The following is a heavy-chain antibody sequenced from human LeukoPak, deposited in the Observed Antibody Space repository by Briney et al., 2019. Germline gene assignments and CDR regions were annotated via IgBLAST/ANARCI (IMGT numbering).Heavy chain of an antibody. V-gene: IGHV6-1*01. D-gene: IGHD3-9*01. CDR3: ARGGYDILTGYSPNNWFDP. J-gene: IGHJ5*02. CDR1: GDSVSSNSAA. Sequence: SQTLSLTCVISGDSVSSNSAAWNWIRQSPSRGLEWLGRTYYRSKWYSYSAVSVKSRIIINPDTSKNQFSLKLSSVTAADTAVYYCARGGYDILTGYSPNNWFDPWGQGTLVTVSS. CDR2: TYYRSKWYS.